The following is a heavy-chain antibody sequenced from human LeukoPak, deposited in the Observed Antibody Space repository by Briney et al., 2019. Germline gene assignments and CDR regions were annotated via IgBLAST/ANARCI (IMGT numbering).Heavy chain of an antibody. Sequence: GRSLRLSCAASGFTFSSYGMHWVRQAPGKGLEWVAVIWYDGSNKYYADSVKGRFTISRDNSKNTLYLQLNSLRAEDTAVYYCATASGTYTSTYWGQGTLVTVSS. D-gene: IGHD1-26*01. V-gene: IGHV3-33*01. J-gene: IGHJ4*02. CDR2: IWYDGSNK. CDR1: GFTFSSYG. CDR3: ATASGTYTSTY.